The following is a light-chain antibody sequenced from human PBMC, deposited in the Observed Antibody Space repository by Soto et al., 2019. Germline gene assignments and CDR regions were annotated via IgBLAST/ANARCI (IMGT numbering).Light chain of an antibody. Sequence: QSVLTQPRSVSGSPGQSVTISCTGTSSDVGGYNFVSWYQHHPGKAPKLMIYNVIQRPSGVPDRFSASKSGNTASLTISGLQAEDEVDYYCCSYAGSYTYVFGTGTKLTVL. V-gene: IGLV2-11*01. CDR2: NVI. CDR1: SSDVGGYNF. J-gene: IGLJ1*01. CDR3: CSYAGSYTYV.